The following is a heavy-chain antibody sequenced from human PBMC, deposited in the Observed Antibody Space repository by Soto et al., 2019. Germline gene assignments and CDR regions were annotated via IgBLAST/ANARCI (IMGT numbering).Heavy chain of an antibody. Sequence: GGSLRLSCAASGFTFSSYGMHWVRQAPGKGLEWVAVIWYDGSNKYYEDSLKGRFTISRDNSKKTIYLQMNSLRAEDTAVYYCARVRITMVRGVTPGYYGMDVWGQGTTVTVSS. J-gene: IGHJ6*02. CDR3: ARVRITMVRGVTPGYYGMDV. D-gene: IGHD3-10*01. CDR1: GFTFSSYG. CDR2: IWYDGSNK. V-gene: IGHV3-33*01.